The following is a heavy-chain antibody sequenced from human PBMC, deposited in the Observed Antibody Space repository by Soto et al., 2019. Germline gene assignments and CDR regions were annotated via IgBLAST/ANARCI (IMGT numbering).Heavy chain of an antibody. J-gene: IGHJ4*02. Sequence: QVQLVESGGGLVKPGGSLRLSCAASGFTFSDYYMSWIRQAPGKGLEWVSYISSSSSYTNYADSVKGRFTISRDNAKNSLYLQMNSLRAEDTAVYYCAGPPLGYDSSGYYWDYWGQGTLVIVSS. CDR2: ISSSSSYT. D-gene: IGHD3-22*01. CDR3: AGPPLGYDSSGYYWDY. CDR1: GFTFSDYY. V-gene: IGHV3-11*06.